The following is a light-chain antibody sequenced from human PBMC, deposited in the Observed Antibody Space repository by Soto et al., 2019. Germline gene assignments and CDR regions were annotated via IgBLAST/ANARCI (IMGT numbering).Light chain of an antibody. Sequence: QSVLTQPPSASGTPGRRVTSSCSGSGSNIGSNTVNCYQQLPGTAPKLLIYSNNQRPSGVPDRFSGSKSGTSASLAISGLQSEDEADYYCAAWDDSLNGYVFGTGTKVTVL. CDR3: AAWDDSLNGYV. CDR2: SNN. J-gene: IGLJ1*01. CDR1: GSNIGSNT. V-gene: IGLV1-44*01.